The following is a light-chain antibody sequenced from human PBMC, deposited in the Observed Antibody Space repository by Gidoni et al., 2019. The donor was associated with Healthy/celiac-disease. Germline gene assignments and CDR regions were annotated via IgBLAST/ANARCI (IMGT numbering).Light chain of an antibody. Sequence: QAVWTQEHSLTGSPGGPVTPTGGSSTGAGTSGHYPCWFQQKPGQAPRTLIYDTSNKHAWTPARFSGSLLGGKAALTLSGAQPEDEVEYYCLLSYSGAPNWVFGGGTKLTVL. CDR3: LLSYSGAPNWV. CDR1: TGAGTSGHY. CDR2: DTS. J-gene: IGLJ3*02. V-gene: IGLV7-46*01.